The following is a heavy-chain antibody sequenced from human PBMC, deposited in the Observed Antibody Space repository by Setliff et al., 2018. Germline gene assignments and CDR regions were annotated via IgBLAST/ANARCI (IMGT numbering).Heavy chain of an antibody. CDR3: ARVTGFSYMDV. CDR2: IYTDGST. V-gene: IGHV4-61*02. D-gene: IGHD3-3*01. CDR1: DDSLSSRHYY. J-gene: IGHJ6*03. Sequence: LSLTCTVSDDSLSSRHYYWSWIRQPAGKGLECLGRIYTDGSTKYNPSLNSRVTLLIDTAKNQISLRLSSVIASDTAVYFCARVTGFSYMDVWGKGTTVTVSS.